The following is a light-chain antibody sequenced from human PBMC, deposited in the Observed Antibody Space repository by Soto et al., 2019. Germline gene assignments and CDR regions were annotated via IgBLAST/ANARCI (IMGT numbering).Light chain of an antibody. Sequence: QSVLTQPPSVSGAPGQRVTISCTGSSSNIGAGYDVSWYQQLPGTAPKFLIYGNTDRPSGVPDRFSGSKSGTSASLAITGLQAEDEAGYYCQSYDSSLSGYVFGTGTKLTVL. CDR1: SSNIGAGYD. J-gene: IGLJ1*01. V-gene: IGLV1-40*01. CDR3: QSYDSSLSGYV. CDR2: GNT.